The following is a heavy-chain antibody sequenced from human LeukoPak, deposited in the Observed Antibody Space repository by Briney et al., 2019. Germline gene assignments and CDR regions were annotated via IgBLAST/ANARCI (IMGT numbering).Heavy chain of an antibody. D-gene: IGHD3-3*01. Sequence: GGSLRLSCAASGFTFSSYSMNWVRQAPGKGLEWVSYISSSSSSIHYADSVKGRFTISRDDAKNSLYLQMNSLRAEDTAVYYCAKDYDFWSGSDPPTFDYWGQGTLVTVSS. CDR1: GFTFSSYS. V-gene: IGHV3-48*01. CDR2: ISSSSSSI. CDR3: AKDYDFWSGSDPPTFDY. J-gene: IGHJ4*02.